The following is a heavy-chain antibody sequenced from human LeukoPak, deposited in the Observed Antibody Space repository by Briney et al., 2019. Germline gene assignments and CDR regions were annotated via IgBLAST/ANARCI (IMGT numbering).Heavy chain of an antibody. CDR1: GSTFSSYG. J-gene: IGHJ4*02. V-gene: IGHV3-30*03. Sequence: GGSLRLSCAASGSTFSSYGMHWVRQPPGKGLEWVALISYDGSNKYYADSVKGRFTLSRDNSKNTLYLQMNSLRAEDTAVYYCARDLKPYSSSSLVDYWGQGTLVTVSS. CDR3: ARDLKPYSSSSLVDY. D-gene: IGHD6-6*01. CDR2: ISYDGSNK.